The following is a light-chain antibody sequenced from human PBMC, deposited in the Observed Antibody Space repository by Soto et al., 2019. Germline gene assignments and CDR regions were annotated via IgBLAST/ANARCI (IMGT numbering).Light chain of an antibody. CDR3: SSFTSSSTFV. Sequence: QSVLAQPASLSGSRGQSITICCTGTSSDVGRYNYVSWFQQHPGKVPKLIIYDVSNWPSGVSDRFSGSKSGNTASLTISGLHPEDEADYYCSSFTSSSTFVFGTGTKVTVL. CDR2: DVS. V-gene: IGLV2-14*03. CDR1: SSDVGRYNY. J-gene: IGLJ1*01.